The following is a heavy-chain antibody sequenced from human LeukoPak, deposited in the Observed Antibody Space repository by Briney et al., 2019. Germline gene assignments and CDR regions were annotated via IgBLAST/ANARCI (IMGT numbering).Heavy chain of an antibody. CDR2: IYSGGST. V-gene: IGHV3-53*01. D-gene: IGHD1-1*01. J-gene: IGHJ4*02. CDR1: GFTVSSNY. CDR3: ARGPLNDWNGHFDY. Sequence: PGGSLRLSCAASGFTVSSNYMSWVRQAPGKGLEWVSVIYSGGSTYYADSVKGRFTISRDNSKNTLYLQMNSLRAEDTAVYYCARGPLNDWNGHFDYWGQGTLVTVSS.